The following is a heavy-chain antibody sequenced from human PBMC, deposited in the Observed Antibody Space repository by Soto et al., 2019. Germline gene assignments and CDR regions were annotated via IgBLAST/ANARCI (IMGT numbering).Heavy chain of an antibody. D-gene: IGHD6-19*01. CDR3: ARGRADSSGWSYYYYGMDV. J-gene: IGHJ6*02. CDR1: GYSFTSYW. CDR2: IYPGDSDT. V-gene: IGHV5-51*01. Sequence: GESLKISCKGSGYSFTSYWIGWVRQMPGKGLEWMGIIYPGDSDTRYSPSFQGQVTISADKSISTAYLQWSSLKASDTAMYYCARGRADSSGWSYYYYGMDVWGQGTTVTVSS.